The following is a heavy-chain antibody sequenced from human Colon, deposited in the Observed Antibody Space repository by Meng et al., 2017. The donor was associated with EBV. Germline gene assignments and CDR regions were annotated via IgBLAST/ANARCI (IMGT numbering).Heavy chain of an antibody. CDR1: GDSLSSANW. V-gene: IGHV4-4*02. J-gene: IGHJ4*02. CDR3: ARTAICIGGSCTTWDY. CDR2: IHHNGNT. D-gene: IGHD2-15*01. Sequence: QVQLQEAGPGLVKPSETRPLTCAVSGDSLSSANWWSWVRQPPGKGLEWIGEIHHNGNTNYNPSLKSRVTISVDKSKNQFVLKVTSVTAADTAVYYCARTAICIGGSCTTWDYWGQGALVTVSS.